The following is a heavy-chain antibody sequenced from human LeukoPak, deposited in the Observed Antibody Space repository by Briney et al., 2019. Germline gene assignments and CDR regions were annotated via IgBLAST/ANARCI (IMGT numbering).Heavy chain of an antibody. V-gene: IGHV3-9*01. Sequence: PGGSLRLSCAVSGFTFDDYAMHWVRQAPGKGLEWVSGISWNSGSIGYADSVKGRFTISRDNAKNTLYLQMNSLRAEDTGVYYCAKDHYWSIDYWGRGTLVTVSS. CDR3: AKDHYWSIDY. CDR2: ISWNSGSI. CDR1: GFTFDDYA. D-gene: IGHD3-3*01. J-gene: IGHJ4*02.